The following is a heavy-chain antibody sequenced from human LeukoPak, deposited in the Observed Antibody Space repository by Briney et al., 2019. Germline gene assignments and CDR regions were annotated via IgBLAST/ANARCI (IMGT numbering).Heavy chain of an antibody. CDR1: GGTFSSYA. D-gene: IGHD5-24*01. J-gene: IGHJ1*01. Sequence: SVKVSCKASGGTFSSYAISWVRQAPGHGLKWIRRIIPIFGIANYAQKFQGRVTITADKSTSTAYMELSSLRSEDTAVYYCATPVRDGYNEYFQHWGQGTLVTVSS. CDR2: IIPIFGIA. CDR3: ATPVRDGYNEYFQH. V-gene: IGHV1-69*04.